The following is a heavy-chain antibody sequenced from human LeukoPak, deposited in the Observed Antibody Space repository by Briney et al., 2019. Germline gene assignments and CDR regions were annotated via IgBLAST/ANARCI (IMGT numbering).Heavy chain of an antibody. V-gene: IGHV4-39*02. Sequence: SETLSLTCTVSGASISGSGYYWGWIRQPPGKGLEWIGSIYSSGSTYYNASLQSRVTISIETSKNQISLRLNSVTAADTAMYYCARAGSWPHTFDYWGQGTLVTVSS. CDR3: ARAGSWPHTFDY. CDR1: GASISGSGYY. CDR2: IYSSGST. J-gene: IGHJ4*02. D-gene: IGHD6-13*01.